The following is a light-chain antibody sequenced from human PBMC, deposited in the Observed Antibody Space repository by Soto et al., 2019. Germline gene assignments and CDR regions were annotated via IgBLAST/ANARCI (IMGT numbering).Light chain of an antibody. J-gene: IGKJ4*01. Sequence: WYQHNPGQAPRLLISFGSTRASGVPARFSGSGSGTDFTLTITRVEAEDCGVYYCMQYLQSPWTFGGGTKVDIK. CDR2: FGS. CDR3: MQYLQSPWT. V-gene: IGKV2-28*01.